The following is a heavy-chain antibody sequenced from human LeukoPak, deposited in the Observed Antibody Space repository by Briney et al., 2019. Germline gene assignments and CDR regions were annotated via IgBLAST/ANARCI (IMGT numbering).Heavy chain of an antibody. CDR3: AREFYYDSSGYYSVYFDY. CDR2: IYTSGST. V-gene: IGHV4-61*02. J-gene: IGHJ4*02. CDR1: GGSISSGSYY. D-gene: IGHD3-22*01. Sequence: SETLSLTCTVCGGSISSGSYYWSWIRQPAGKGLEWIGRIYTSGSTNYNPSLKSRVTISVDTSKNQFSLKLSSVTAADTAVYYCAREFYYDSSGYYSVYFDYWGQGTLVTVSS.